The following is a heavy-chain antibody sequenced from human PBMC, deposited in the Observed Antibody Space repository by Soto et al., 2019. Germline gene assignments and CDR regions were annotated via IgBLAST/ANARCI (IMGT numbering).Heavy chain of an antibody. J-gene: IGHJ4*02. CDR1: GFTFSNYA. CDR2: ISYDGSNK. V-gene: IGHV3-30-3*01. CDR3: ARDLEIDTIIGGR. Sequence: QVQLVESGGGVVQPGRSLRLSCAASGFTFSNYAMHWVRQAPGKGLEWVAVISYDGSNKYYADSVKGRFTISRDNSKNTLYMQMNSLRAEDTAVYYCARDLEIDTIIGGRWGQGTLVTVSS. D-gene: IGHD3-3*01.